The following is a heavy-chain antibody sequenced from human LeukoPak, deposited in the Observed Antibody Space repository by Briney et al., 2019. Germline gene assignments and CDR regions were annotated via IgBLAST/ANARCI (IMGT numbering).Heavy chain of an antibody. CDR1: GGSISSGSYY. CDR3: AVMDWGSGDY. CDR2: IYTSGST. D-gene: IGHD3/OR15-3a*01. Sequence: PSETLSLTCTVSGGSISSGSYYWSWIRQPAGKGLEWIGRIYTSGSTNYNPSLKSRVTISVDTSKNQFSLKLSSVTAADTAVYYCAVMDWGSGDYWGQGTLVTVSS. V-gene: IGHV4-61*02. J-gene: IGHJ4*02.